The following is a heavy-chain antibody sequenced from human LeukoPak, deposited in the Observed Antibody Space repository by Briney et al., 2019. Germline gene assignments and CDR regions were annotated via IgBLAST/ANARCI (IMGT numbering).Heavy chain of an antibody. D-gene: IGHD4-17*01. CDR3: ARHHYGAFDY. V-gene: IGHV3-66*04. Sequence: GGSLRLSCAASGFTVSSYYMSWVRPAPGKGLEWVSVIYAGGATYYADSVKGRFTISRDNSKNTLYLQMNSLRAEDTAVYYCARHHYGAFDYWGQETLVTVSS. J-gene: IGHJ4*02. CDR1: GFTVSSYY. CDR2: IYAGGAT.